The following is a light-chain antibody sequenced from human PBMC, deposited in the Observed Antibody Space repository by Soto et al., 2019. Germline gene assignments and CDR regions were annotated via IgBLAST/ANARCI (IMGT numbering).Light chain of an antibody. CDR1: SSNIGKNY. CDR3: ATWDASLSSGV. Sequence: QSVLTQPPSLSAAPGQKLTISCSGSSSNIGKNYVSWYQQLPGTAPKLLIYDNDKRPSGIPDRFSGSKSGTSATLGITGLRTGDEADYYCATWDASLSSGVFGGGTKVTVL. CDR2: DND. V-gene: IGLV1-51*01. J-gene: IGLJ3*02.